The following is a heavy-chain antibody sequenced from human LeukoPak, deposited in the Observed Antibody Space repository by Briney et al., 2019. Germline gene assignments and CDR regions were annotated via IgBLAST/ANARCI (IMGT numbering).Heavy chain of an antibody. D-gene: IGHD3-22*01. CDR1: GYTFTSYD. CDR2: MNPNSGNT. Sequence: RASVKVSCKTSGYTFTSYDINWVRQATGEGLEWVGWMNPNSGNTGYAQKFLDRVSMTRNAAISTAYMELSSLRSEDTAVYYCARDENSSGSSGYYYVTWGQGTLVTVSS. CDR3: ARDENSSGSSGYYYVT. V-gene: IGHV1-8*01. J-gene: IGHJ4*02.